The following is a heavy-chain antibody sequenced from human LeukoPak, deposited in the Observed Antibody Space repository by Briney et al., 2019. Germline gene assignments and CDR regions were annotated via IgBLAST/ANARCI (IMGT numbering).Heavy chain of an antibody. CDR3: ATDGSQDYDFWSGYIY. Sequence: ASVKISXKVSGYTFTDYYMHWVQQAPGKGLKWMGLVDPEDGETIYAEKFQGRVTITADTSTDTAYMELSSLRSEDTAVYYCATDGSQDYDFWSGYIYWGQGTLVTVSS. CDR2: VDPEDGET. J-gene: IGHJ4*02. D-gene: IGHD3-3*01. V-gene: IGHV1-69-2*01. CDR1: GYTFTDYY.